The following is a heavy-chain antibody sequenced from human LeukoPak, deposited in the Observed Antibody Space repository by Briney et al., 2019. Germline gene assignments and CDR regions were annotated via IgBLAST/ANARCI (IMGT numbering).Heavy chain of an antibody. J-gene: IGHJ4*02. CDR2: IYHSGST. V-gene: IGHV4-38-2*01. CDR1: GYSISSGYY. D-gene: IGHD2-2*02. Sequence: SETLSLTCAVSGYSISSGYYWGWIRRPPGKGLEWIGSIYHSGSTYYNPSLKRRVTISVDTSKNQFSLKLSSVTAADTAVYYCARALGYCSSTSCYTPIDYWGQGTLVTVSS. CDR3: ARALGYCSSTSCYTPIDY.